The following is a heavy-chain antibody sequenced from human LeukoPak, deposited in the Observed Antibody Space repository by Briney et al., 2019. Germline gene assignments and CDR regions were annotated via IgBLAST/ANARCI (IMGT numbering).Heavy chain of an antibody. CDR2: ITTSDGNT. V-gene: IGHV3-23*01. J-gene: IGHJ4*02. D-gene: IGHD7-27*01. CDR3: AKDGGLWVSAHWGDS. CDR1: GFTFSSYT. Sequence: GGSLRLSCAASGFTFSSYTMSWVRQAPGKGLEWVSTITTSDGNTYYADSVKGRFTVSRDNSKDTLFLQMNSLRAEDTAVYYCAKDGGLWVSAHWGDSWGRGTLVTISS.